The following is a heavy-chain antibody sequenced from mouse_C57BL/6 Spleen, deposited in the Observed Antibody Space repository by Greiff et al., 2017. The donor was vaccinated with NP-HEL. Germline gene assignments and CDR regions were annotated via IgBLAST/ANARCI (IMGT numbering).Heavy chain of an antibody. Sequence: EVQLVESGGGLVKPGGSLKLSCAASGFTFSDYGMHWVRQAPEKGLEWVAYISSGSSTIYYADTVKGRFTISRDNAKNTLFLQMTSLRSEDTAMYYCARRYSNYYYFDYWGQGTTLTVSS. CDR3: ARRYSNYYYFDY. V-gene: IGHV5-17*01. D-gene: IGHD2-5*01. J-gene: IGHJ2*01. CDR2: ISSGSSTI. CDR1: GFTFSDYG.